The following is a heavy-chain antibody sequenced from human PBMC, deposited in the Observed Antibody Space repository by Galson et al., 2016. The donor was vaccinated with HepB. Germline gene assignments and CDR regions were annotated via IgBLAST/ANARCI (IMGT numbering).Heavy chain of an antibody. Sequence: SVKVSCKASGYTFTSYFIHWVRQAPGQGLEWMGILNPNYGSTTYAQKFQGRVTMTRDTSTSTVYMELTSLRSEGTAVYYCAREVVIAATPYYGMDVWGQGTTVTVSS. CDR2: LNPNYGST. V-gene: IGHV1-46*01. CDR1: GYTFTSYF. D-gene: IGHD2-15*01. CDR3: AREVVIAATPYYGMDV. J-gene: IGHJ6*02.